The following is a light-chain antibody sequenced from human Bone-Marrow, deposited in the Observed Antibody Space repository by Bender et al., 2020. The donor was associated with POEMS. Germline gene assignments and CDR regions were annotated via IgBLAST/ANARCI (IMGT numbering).Light chain of an antibody. V-gene: IGLV3-1*01. CDR3: QVWDSDTDHPV. CDR2: EDT. J-gene: IGLJ3*02. Sequence: SSGLTQPPSVSVSPGQTVSVTCSGDELVDNYASWYQQKPGQSPFLLIYEDTKRPSGIPERFSGSHSGNTATLTISRVEAEDEADYYCQVWDSDTDHPVFGGGTKLTVL. CDR1: ELVDNY.